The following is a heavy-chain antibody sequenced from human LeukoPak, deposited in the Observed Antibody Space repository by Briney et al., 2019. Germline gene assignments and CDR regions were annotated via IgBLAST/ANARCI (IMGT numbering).Heavy chain of an antibody. D-gene: IGHD1-26*01. CDR3: AKKWDATEDAFDI. V-gene: IGHV3-48*03. CDR1: GFTFSSYE. CDR2: ISSSGSTT. Sequence: GGSLRLSCEASGFTFSSYEMNWVRQAPGKGLEWVSYISSSGSTTYYADSVKGRFTISRDNAKNSLYLQMNSLRAEDTAFYYCAKKWDATEDAFDIWGQGRMVTVPS. J-gene: IGHJ3*02.